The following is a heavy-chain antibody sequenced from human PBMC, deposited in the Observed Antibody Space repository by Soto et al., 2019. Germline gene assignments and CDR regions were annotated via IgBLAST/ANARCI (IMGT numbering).Heavy chain of an antibody. CDR3: ARGVQWYCTGIKCPPSYYMDV. V-gene: IGHV3-13*01. Sequence: GGSLRLSCAASGFTFSHYEMHWVRQVTGKGLEWVSGIGTTGDTHYPDSVKGRFTISRQNATNSLYLQINSLRAGDTAVYYCARGVQWYCTGIKCPPSYYMDVWGKGTTVTVSS. CDR2: IGTTGDT. CDR1: GFTFSHYE. J-gene: IGHJ6*03. D-gene: IGHD2-8*02.